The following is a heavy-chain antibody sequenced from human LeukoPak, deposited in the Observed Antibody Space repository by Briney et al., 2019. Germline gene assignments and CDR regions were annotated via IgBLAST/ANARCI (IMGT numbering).Heavy chain of an antibody. Sequence: GGSLRLSCAASGFTFSSYAMSWVRQAPGKGLEWVSAISGSGGSTYYADSVKGRFTISRDNSKNTLYLQMNSLRAEDTAVYYCAKDRTYYDSGGYYPDAFDIWGQGTMVTVSS. D-gene: IGHD3-22*01. V-gene: IGHV3-23*01. CDR2: ISGSGGST. J-gene: IGHJ3*02. CDR1: GFTFSSYA. CDR3: AKDRTYYDSGGYYPDAFDI.